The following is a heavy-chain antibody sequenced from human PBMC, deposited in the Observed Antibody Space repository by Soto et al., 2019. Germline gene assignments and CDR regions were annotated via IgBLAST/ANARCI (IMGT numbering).Heavy chain of an antibody. CDR2: IGVSGDTT. J-gene: IGHJ4*02. CDR1: GFTFSSYA. Sequence: EVQLLESGGGLVQPGGSLRLSCAASGFTFSSYAMSWVRQAPGKGLEWVSAIGVSGDTTYYADSVKGRFTISRDNSKNTLYLQMGSLRAEEKAVYYCAKVRRFGELRSLYWGQGTLVTVSS. V-gene: IGHV3-23*01. D-gene: IGHD3-10*01. CDR3: AKVRRFGELRSLY.